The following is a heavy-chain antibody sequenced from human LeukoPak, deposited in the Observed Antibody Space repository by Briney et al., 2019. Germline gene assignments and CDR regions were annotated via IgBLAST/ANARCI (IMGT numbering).Heavy chain of an antibody. CDR1: GYTFTSYG. J-gene: IGHJ3*02. Sequence: ASVKVSCKASGYTFTSYGISWVRQAPGQGLEWMGWTSAYNGNTNYAQKLQGRVTMTTDTSTSTAYMELRSLRSDDTAVYYCARRPRGYDSSGYWDAFDIWGQGTMVTVSS. CDR3: ARRPRGYDSSGYWDAFDI. V-gene: IGHV1-18*01. CDR2: TSAYNGNT. D-gene: IGHD3-22*01.